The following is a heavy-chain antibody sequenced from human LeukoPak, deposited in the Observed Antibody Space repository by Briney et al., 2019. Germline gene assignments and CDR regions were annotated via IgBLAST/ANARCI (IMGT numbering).Heavy chain of an antibody. CDR1: GFTFSNSW. CDR2: SSSDGTTT. D-gene: IGHD5-18*01. J-gene: IGHJ5*02. CDR3: ASDPHGYWWFDP. V-gene: IGHV3-74*03. Sequence: GGSLRLSCAASGFTFSNSWTHWVRQARGKGLVWGSRSSSDGTTTTYADSVKGRFTISRDNAKNTLYLQMNSLKVEDTAVYYCASDPHGYWWFDPWGQGTLVTVSS.